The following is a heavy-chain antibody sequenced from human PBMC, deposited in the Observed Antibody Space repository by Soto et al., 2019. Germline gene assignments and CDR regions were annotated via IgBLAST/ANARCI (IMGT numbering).Heavy chain of an antibody. CDR2: ISAYNGNT. J-gene: IGHJ3*02. CDR1: GYTFTSYG. CDR3: ARDSGSPPGSLIFGVVDAFDI. Sequence: QVQLVQSGAEVKKPGASVKVSCKASGYTFTSYGISWVRQAPGQGLEWMGWISAYNGNTNYAQKLQGRVTMTTYTSTSTAYMELRSLRSDDTAVYYCARDSGSPPGSLIFGVVDAFDIWGQGTMVTVSS. V-gene: IGHV1-18*01. D-gene: IGHD3-3*01.